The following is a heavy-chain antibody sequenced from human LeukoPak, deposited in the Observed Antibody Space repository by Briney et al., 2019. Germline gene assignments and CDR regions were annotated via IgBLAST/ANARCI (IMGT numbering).Heavy chain of an antibody. CDR2: IYYSGST. V-gene: IGHV4-59*01. CDR3: ARRLYGGNFDN. J-gene: IGHJ4*02. CDR1: GGSISSYY. D-gene: IGHD4-23*01. Sequence: SETLSLTCTVSGGSISSYYWSWIPQPPGKGLECIGYIYYSGSTSYSPSLKSRVTISVDTSKNQFSLKLSSVAAADTAVYYCARRLYGGNFDNWGQGTLVTVSS.